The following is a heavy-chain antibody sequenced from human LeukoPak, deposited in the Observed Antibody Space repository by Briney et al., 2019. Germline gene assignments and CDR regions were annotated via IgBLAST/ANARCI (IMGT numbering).Heavy chain of an antibody. D-gene: IGHD1-14*01. Sequence: PSETLSLTCAVYGGSFSGYYWNWIRQPPGKGLEWIGEINHSGSTHYNPSLKSRVTMSVDTSKNQFSMKLSSVTAADTAVYYCAGDETTPLPGAYWGQGTLVTVSS. V-gene: IGHV4-34*01. J-gene: IGHJ4*02. CDR2: INHSGST. CDR1: GGSFSGYY. CDR3: AGDETTPLPGAY.